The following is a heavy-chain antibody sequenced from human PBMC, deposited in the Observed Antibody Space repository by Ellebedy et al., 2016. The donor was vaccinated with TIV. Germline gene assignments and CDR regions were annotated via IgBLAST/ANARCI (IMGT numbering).Heavy chain of an antibody. CDR1: GYSFTSYW. Sequence: PGGSLRLSCKGSGYSFTSYWIGWVRQMPGKGLEWKGIIHPGYSDTRYSPSFQGQVTISADKSISTTYLQWSSLKASDTAMYYCARQSQGLGQGPFDIWGQGTMVTVSS. J-gene: IGHJ3*02. D-gene: IGHD7-27*01. CDR2: IHPGYSDT. V-gene: IGHV5-51*01. CDR3: ARQSQGLGQGPFDI.